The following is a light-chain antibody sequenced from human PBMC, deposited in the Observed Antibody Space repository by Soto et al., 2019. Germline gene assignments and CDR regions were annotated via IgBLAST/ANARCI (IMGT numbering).Light chain of an antibody. V-gene: IGLV4-69*01. CDR2: LNSDGSH. Sequence: QPVLTQSPSASASLGASVKLTCTLSSGHSTYAIAWHQQQPEKGPRYLMKLNSDGSHYKGDGIPDRFSGSSSGAERYLTISSLQSEDEADYYCQTFEVFGGGTKLTVL. CDR3: QTFEV. CDR1: SGHSTYA. J-gene: IGLJ3*02.